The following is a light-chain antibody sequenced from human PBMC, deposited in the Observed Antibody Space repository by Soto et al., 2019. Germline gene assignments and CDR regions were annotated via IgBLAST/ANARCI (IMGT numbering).Light chain of an antibody. Sequence: ILLTQTPSSLSSSVGDRVTLTCRASQGISSCLSWYQQKPGKAPKHLIYSASSLHSGGPSRFSGSGFGTDFTLTITSLQPEDFATYYCQQVESYPSTFGGGTKVEMK. CDR2: SAS. CDR3: QQVESYPST. J-gene: IGKJ4*01. V-gene: IGKV1-9*01. CDR1: QGISSC.